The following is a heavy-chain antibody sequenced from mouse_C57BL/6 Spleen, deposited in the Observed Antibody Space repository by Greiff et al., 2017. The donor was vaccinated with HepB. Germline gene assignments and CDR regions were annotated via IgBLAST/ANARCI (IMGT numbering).Heavy chain of an antibody. CDR3: ASPLYYDYDDYAMDY. D-gene: IGHD2-4*01. J-gene: IGHJ4*01. CDR2: IYPRSGNT. CDR1: GYTFTSYG. V-gene: IGHV1-81*01. Sequence: VQLQQSGAELARPGASVKLSCKASGYTFTSYGISWVKQRTGQGLEWIGEIYPRSGNTYYNEKFKGKATLTADKSSSTAYMELRSLTSVDSAVYFFASPLYYDYDDYAMDYWGQGTSVTVSS.